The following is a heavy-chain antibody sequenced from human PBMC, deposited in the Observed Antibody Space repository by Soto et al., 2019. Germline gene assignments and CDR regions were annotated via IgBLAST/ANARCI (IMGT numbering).Heavy chain of an antibody. CDR2: ISYDGSNK. J-gene: IGHJ6*01. D-gene: IGHD3-16*01. CDR1: GFTFSSYG. Sequence: QVQLVESGGGVVQPGRSLRLSCAASGFTFSSYGMHWVRQAPGKGLEWVAVISYDGSNKYYADSVKGRFTISRDNSKNTLYLQMNSLRAEETAVYYCAKDRAVGDYYYYGMDVW. CDR3: AKDRAVGDYYYYGMDV. V-gene: IGHV3-30*18.